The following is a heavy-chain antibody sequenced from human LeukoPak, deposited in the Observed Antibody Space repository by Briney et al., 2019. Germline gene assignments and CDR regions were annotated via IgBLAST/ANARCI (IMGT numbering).Heavy chain of an antibody. CDR2: ISTGRST. V-gene: IGHV4-4*07. D-gene: IGHD4-23*01. CDR1: GGSISSFY. Sequence: SETLSLTCTISGGSISSFYWSWIRRPAGKGLEWIGRISTGRSTNYNPSLKSRVTMSVDTSKSQFSRNLTSVPAADTAMYYCARSDGGNSRSFDYWGQGTLVTVS. CDR3: ARSDGGNSRSFDY. J-gene: IGHJ4*02.